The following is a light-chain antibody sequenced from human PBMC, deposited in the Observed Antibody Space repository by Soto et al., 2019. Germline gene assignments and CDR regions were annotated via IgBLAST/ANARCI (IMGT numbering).Light chain of an antibody. J-gene: IGLJ1*01. CDR1: SSDVGSYNY. CDR3: ISYTGSDTSYV. Sequence: QSALTQPASVSGSPGQSITISCTGTSSDVGSYNYVAWYQQFPGKTPKLMIYEVRNRPSGVSSRFSGSKSGNTASLTISGLQAADEADYYCISYTGSDTSYVFGTGTKVPS. CDR2: EVR. V-gene: IGLV2-14*01.